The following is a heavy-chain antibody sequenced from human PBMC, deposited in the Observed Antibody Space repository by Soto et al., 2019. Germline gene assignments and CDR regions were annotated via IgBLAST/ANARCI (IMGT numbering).Heavy chain of an antibody. V-gene: IGHV1-18*04. CDR2: ISAYNGNT. J-gene: IGHJ6*02. CDR1: GYTFTSYG. CDR3: ARDVARGLSIAAAGTGTYYGMDV. D-gene: IGHD6-13*01. Sequence: ASVKVSCKASGYTFTSYGISWVRQAPGQGLEWMGWISAYNGNTNYAQKLQGRVTVTTDTSASTAYMELRSLRSDDTAVYYCARDVARGLSIAAAGTGTYYGMDVWGQGTTVTVSS.